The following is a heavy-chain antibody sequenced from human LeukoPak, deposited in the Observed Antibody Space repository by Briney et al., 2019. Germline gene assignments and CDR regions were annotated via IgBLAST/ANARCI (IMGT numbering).Heavy chain of an antibody. Sequence: PSETLSLTCAVSGYSISSGYYWGWIRQPPGKGLEWIGSIYHSGSTYYNPSLKSRVTISVDTSKNQFSLKLSSVTAADTAVHYCARQPGGTAAFDIWAQGTMVTVSS. CDR3: ARQPGGTAAFDI. CDR1: GYSISSGYY. CDR2: IYHSGST. J-gene: IGHJ3*02. V-gene: IGHV4-38-2*01. D-gene: IGHD1-14*01.